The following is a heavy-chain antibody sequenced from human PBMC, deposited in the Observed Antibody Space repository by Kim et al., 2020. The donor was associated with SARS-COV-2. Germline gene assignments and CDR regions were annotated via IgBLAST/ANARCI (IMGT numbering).Heavy chain of an antibody. CDR2: ISSSSSTI. V-gene: IGHV3-48*02. Sequence: GESLKISCAASGFTFSGYSMNWVRQAPGKGLEWVSYISSSSSTIYYADSVKGRFTISRDNAKNSLYLQMNSLRDEDTAVYYCARVPLPLGDDSSGYYLYYYGMDVWGQGTTVTVSS. CDR1: GFTFSGYS. J-gene: IGHJ6*02. CDR3: ARVPLPLGDDSSGYYLYYYGMDV. D-gene: IGHD3-22*01.